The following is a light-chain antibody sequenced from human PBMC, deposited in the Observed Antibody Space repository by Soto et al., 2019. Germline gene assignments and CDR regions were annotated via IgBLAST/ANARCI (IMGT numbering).Light chain of an antibody. CDR1: LPISNY. CDR3: QQYGSLSWT. CDR2: AAS. J-gene: IGKJ1*01. V-gene: IGKV1-27*01. Sequence: DIQRTQTPSYRSASGRDRVTITCRASLPISNYLAWYQQKPGKIPNLLIYAASTLQAGVPSRFSGSGSGTDFTLTISSLEPEDFAVYYCQQYGSLSWTFGQGTKVDIK.